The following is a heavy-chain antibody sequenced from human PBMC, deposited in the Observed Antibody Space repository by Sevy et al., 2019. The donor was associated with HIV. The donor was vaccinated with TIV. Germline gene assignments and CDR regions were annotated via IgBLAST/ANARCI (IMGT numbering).Heavy chain of an antibody. D-gene: IGHD3-3*01. J-gene: IGHJ4*01. CDR3: ASSLLRFLENFDY. CDR2: ISGSGGST. Sequence: GGSLRLSCAASGFTFSSYAMSWVRQAPGKGLEWVSAISGSGGSTYYADSVKGRFTISRDNSKNTLYLQMNSLRAEDTAVSYCASSLLRFLENFDYWGRGTRVTVSS. V-gene: IGHV3-23*01. CDR1: GFTFSSYA.